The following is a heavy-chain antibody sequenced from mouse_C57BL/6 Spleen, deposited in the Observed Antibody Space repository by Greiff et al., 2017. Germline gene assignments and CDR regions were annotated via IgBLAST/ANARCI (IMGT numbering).Heavy chain of an antibody. CDR2: IWGVGST. V-gene: IGHV2-6*01. CDR1: GFSFTSYG. CDR3: AIAYYSNYGFAY. Sequence: VMLVESGPGLVAPSPSLSITCTVSGFSFTSYGVDWVRQSPGKGLEWLGVIWGVGSTNYNSAHKSRLSISKDNSKSQVFLKMNSLQTDDTAMYYCAIAYYSNYGFAYWGQGTLVTVSA. J-gene: IGHJ3*01. D-gene: IGHD2-5*01.